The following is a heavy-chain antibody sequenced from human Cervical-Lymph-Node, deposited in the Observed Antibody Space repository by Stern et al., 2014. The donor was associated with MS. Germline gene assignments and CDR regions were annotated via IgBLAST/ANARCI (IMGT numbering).Heavy chain of an antibody. CDR2: IDPGDSNT. J-gene: IGHJ5*02. Sequence: VQLVQSGAEVKKPGESLKISCKASGYMFASHWIGWVRKMPGKGLEWMGIIDPGDSNTIYSPSSQGQVTISVDKSTSTAYLQWSSLKASDTAMYYCARVNGGNSDWFDPWGQGTLVTVSS. CDR3: ARVNGGNSDWFDP. D-gene: IGHD4-23*01. V-gene: IGHV5-51*01. CDR1: GYMFASHW.